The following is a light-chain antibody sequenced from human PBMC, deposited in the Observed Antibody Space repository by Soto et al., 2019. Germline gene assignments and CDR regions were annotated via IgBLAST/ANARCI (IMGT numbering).Light chain of an antibody. CDR2: DNT. J-gene: IGLJ1*01. V-gene: IGLV1-51*01. CDR3: GTWDSSLAAFV. Sequence: QSFLTQPPSVSAAPGQKVTISCSGGSSNIGENYVSWYQQLPGTAPKFLIYDNTKRPSGIPDRVSGSKSGTSATLAITGLQTGDEADYYCGTWDSSLAAFVLGSGTKVTLL. CDR1: SSNIGENY.